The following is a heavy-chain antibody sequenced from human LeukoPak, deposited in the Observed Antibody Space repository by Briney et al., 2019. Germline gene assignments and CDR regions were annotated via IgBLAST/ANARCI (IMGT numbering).Heavy chain of an antibody. CDR3: ARMPVLRYFDWLLDY. CDR1: GFSLSTSGMG. J-gene: IGHJ4*02. D-gene: IGHD3-9*01. V-gene: IGHV2-70*01. Sequence: SGPTLLHPTPTLTLTCTFSGFSLSTSGMGVSWIRQPPGKALEWLAPIDCDDDKYYSTSLKTRLTISKDTSKNQVVLTMTNMDPVDTATYYCARMPVLRYFDWLLDYWGQGTLVTVSS. CDR2: IDCDDDK.